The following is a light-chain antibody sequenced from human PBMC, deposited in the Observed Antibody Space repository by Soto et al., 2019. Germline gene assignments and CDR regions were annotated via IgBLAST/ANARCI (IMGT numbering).Light chain of an antibody. CDR2: AAS. J-gene: IGKJ2*01. Sequence: DIQMTQSPSSLSASVGDRVTITCRASQSVISYLNWYQQKPGKAPNLLIYAASSWQSGVPSRFSGSGSVTDFTLTISSLQPEDFAIYYCQQSYSTPYAFGQWTNLEIK. CDR1: QSVISY. CDR3: QQSYSTPYA. V-gene: IGKV1-39*01.